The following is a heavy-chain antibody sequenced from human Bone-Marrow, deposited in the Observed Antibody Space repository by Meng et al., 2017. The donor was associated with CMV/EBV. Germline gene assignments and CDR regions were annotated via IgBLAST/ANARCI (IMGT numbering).Heavy chain of an antibody. CDR1: GFTFSSYA. CDR2: VGGNGDGT. V-gene: IGHV3-23*01. D-gene: IGHD3-3*01. CDR3: AKGVSVFGFVPDH. Sequence: GGSLRLSCIASGFTFSSYAMSWVRQAPGKGLEWVSDVGGNGDGTYHADSVKGRFTISRDNSRNTLYLQMNSLRADDTAVYYCAKGVSVFGFVPDHWGQGTLVTVSS. J-gene: IGHJ4*02.